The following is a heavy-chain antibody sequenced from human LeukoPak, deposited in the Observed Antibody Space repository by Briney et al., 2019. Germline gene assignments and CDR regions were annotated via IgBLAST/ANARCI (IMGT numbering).Heavy chain of an antibody. CDR2: IYHTGAT. CDR3: ARYGVSGWVIDN. V-gene: IGHV4-59*08. J-gene: IGHJ4*02. D-gene: IGHD6-19*01. CDR1: GASISSYY. Sequence: SETLSLTCTVSGASISSYYWTWIRQSPGQGLEWIGYIYHTGATSYNPSLKSRVTMSIDTSKKQFSLKLTSVTAADTAVYFCARYGVSGWVIDNWGQGTLVTVPS.